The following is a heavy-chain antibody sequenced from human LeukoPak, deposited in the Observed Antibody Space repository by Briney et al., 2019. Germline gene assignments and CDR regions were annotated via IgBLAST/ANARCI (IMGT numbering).Heavy chain of an antibody. J-gene: IGHJ6*02. V-gene: IGHV3-11*06. CDR1: GLSYSDSY. D-gene: IGHD6-25*01. Sequence: GGSLRLSCAASGLSYSDSYMTWIRQAPGKGLEWVSYISSSGSYTNYADSVQGRFTVSRDNAKNSLYLQMNSLRAEDTAVYYCARAPAGPYMDVWGQGTTVTVSS. CDR3: ARAPAGPYMDV. CDR2: ISSSGSYT.